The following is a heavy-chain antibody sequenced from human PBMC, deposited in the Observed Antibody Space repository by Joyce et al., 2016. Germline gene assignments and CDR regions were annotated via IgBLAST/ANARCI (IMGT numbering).Heavy chain of an antibody. Sequence: QVQLVESGGGVVPPGRSLRLSCAASGFTFTRHAVHWVRQAPGKGLEWVAVISFDGTNKYYADSVECRFTISIDNSKTTLYLQMNGLRLEDTAVYYCARDYKWGGYTGSDFSPAFWGQGTLVTVSS. V-gene: IGHV3-30*01. CDR1: GFTFTRHA. CDR3: ARDYKWGGYTGSDFSPAF. D-gene: IGHD5-12*01. CDR2: ISFDGTNK. J-gene: IGHJ4*02.